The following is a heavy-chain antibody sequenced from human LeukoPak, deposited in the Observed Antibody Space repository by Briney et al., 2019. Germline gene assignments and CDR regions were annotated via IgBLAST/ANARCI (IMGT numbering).Heavy chain of an antibody. Sequence: GGSLRLSCAASGFTFSSYGMDWVRQAPGKGLEWVGRTRKKTNSYTTEYAASVKGRFTISRDDSKNSLYLQMNSLRAEDTAVYYCAKWRRGGWSLDYWGQGTLVTVSS. J-gene: IGHJ4*02. D-gene: IGHD6-19*01. V-gene: IGHV3-72*01. CDR2: TRKKTNSYTT. CDR3: AKWRRGGWSLDY. CDR1: GFTFSSYG.